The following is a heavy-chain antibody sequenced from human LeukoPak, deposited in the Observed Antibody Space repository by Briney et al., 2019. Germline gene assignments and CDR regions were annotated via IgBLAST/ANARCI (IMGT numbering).Heavy chain of an antibody. V-gene: IGHV3-15*01. Sequence: GGSLRLSCAASGFTFSNAWMSWVRQAPGKGLEWVCRIKSKTDGGTTDYAAPVKGRFTISRDDSKNTLYLQMNSLKTEDTAVYYCTAERWLQLRGGSDYFDYWGQGTLVTVSS. CDR3: TAERWLQLRGGSDYFDY. J-gene: IGHJ4*02. D-gene: IGHD5-24*01. CDR2: IKSKTDGGTT. CDR1: GFTFSNAW.